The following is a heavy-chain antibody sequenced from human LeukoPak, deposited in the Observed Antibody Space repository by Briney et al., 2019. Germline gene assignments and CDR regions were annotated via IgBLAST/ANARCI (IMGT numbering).Heavy chain of an antibody. CDR3: ARGLGFSPDH. CDR2: ISPDGTVT. D-gene: IGHD1-14*01. CDR1: GFALSDSW. V-gene: IGHV3-74*01. J-gene: IGHJ1*01. Sequence: GGSLRLSCVASGFALSDSWMHWVRQAPGKGLVWVSHISPDGTVTNYADFVKGRFIISRDNAKSTVFLQMNSLRAEDTSVYYCARGLGFSPDHWGQGTLVTVSS.